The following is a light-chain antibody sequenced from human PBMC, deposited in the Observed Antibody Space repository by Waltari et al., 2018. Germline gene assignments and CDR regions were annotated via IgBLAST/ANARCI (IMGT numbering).Light chain of an antibody. J-gene: IGKJ1*01. CDR1: QSVSSN. Sequence: EIVMTQSPATLSVSPGERAPLPCRASQSVSSNLAWYQQKPGQAPRLLMYGGSNRATGIPARFSGSGSGTEFTVTISSMQSEDFAVYYCQQYNNWPRTFGQGTKVEIK. CDR2: GGS. V-gene: IGKV3-15*01. CDR3: QQYNNWPRT.